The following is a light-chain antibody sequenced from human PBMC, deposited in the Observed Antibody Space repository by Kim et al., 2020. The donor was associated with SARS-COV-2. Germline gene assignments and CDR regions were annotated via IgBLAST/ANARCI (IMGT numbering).Light chain of an antibody. CDR1: QDIRKY. J-gene: IGKJ3*01. V-gene: IGKV1-33*01. CDR3: QQSDNLPLT. Sequence: SASVGDRVTITCQASQDIRKYLNWYQQKPGKAPKLLIYDVSNLEIGVPSRFSGSGSGTHFTFTISSLQPEDVATYYCQQSDNLPLTFGPGTKLEI. CDR2: DVS.